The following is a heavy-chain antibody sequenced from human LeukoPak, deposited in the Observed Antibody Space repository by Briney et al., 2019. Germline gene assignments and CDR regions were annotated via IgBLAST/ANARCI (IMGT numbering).Heavy chain of an antibody. Sequence: ASVKVSCKASGFTFTGYYMHWVRQAPGQGLEWMGWINPNSGGTNYAQKFQGRVTMTRDTSITTAYMELTSLRSDDTAVYYCARMVIYYYYYMDVWGKGTTVTVSS. D-gene: IGHD3-22*01. CDR1: GFTFTGYY. V-gene: IGHV1-2*02. J-gene: IGHJ6*03. CDR2: INPNSGGT. CDR3: ARMVIYYYYYMDV.